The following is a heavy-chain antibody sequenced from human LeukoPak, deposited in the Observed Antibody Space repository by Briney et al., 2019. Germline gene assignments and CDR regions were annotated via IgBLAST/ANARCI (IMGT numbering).Heavy chain of an antibody. J-gene: IGHJ4*02. V-gene: IGHV3-21*01. CDR1: GFTFSSYS. Sequence: PGGSLRLSCAASGFTFSSYSMKWVRPAPGKGLEWVSSISSSSSYIYYADSVKGRFTISRDNAKNSLYLQMNSLRAEDTAVYYCARGHFGVATGYWGQGTLVTVSS. D-gene: IGHD3-3*01. CDR3: ARGHFGVATGY. CDR2: ISSSSSYI.